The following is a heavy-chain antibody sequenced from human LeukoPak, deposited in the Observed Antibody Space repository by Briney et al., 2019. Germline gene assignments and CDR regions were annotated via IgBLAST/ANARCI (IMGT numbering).Heavy chain of an antibody. D-gene: IGHD3-22*01. J-gene: IGHJ6*02. Sequence: ASVKVSFTVSGYTLTELSMHWVRQAPGKGLEWMGGFDPEDGETIYAQKFQGRVTMTEDTSTDTAYMELSSLRSEDTAVYYCATDPPPYDGYYYYGMDVWGQGTTVTVSS. V-gene: IGHV1-24*01. CDR1: GYTLTELS. CDR3: ATDPPPYDGYYYYGMDV. CDR2: FDPEDGET.